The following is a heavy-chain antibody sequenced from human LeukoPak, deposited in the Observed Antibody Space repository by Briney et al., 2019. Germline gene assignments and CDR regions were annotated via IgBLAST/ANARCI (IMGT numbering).Heavy chain of an antibody. V-gene: IGHV3-7*01. CDR2: INQDGSQK. Sequence: GGSLRLSCAASGFTFSTYWMSWVRQAPGRGLEWVANINQDGSQKRYVDSVQGRFTISRDNTKNSLFLQMNSLRAEDTAVYYCARLKDDVTKLDYWGQGTLVTVSS. J-gene: IGHJ4*02. CDR1: GFTFSTYW. CDR3: ARLKDDVTKLDY. D-gene: IGHD2-8*01.